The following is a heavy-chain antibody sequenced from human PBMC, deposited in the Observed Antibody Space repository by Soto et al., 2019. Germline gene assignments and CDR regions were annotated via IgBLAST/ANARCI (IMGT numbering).Heavy chain of an antibody. D-gene: IGHD3-22*01. V-gene: IGHV1-46*01. CDR2: INPSGGST. J-gene: IGHJ6*02. CDR3: ARAVITNVYYYYGMDV. Sequence: EASVKVSCKASGYTFTSYYMHWVRQAPGQGLEWMGIINPSGGSTSYAQKFQGRVTMTRDTSTSTVYMELSSLRSEDTAVYYCARAVITNVYYYYGMDVWGQGTTVTVSS. CDR1: GYTFTSYY.